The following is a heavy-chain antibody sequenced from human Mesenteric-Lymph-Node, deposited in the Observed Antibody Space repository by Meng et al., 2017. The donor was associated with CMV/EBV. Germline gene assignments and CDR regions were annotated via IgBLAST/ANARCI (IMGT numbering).Heavy chain of an antibody. D-gene: IGHD1-26*01. CDR1: GFTFSSYV. Sequence: GGSLRLSCAASGFTFSSYVMHWVRQAPGKGLEWAAVISYDGSNKYYADSVRGRFTISRDTSKNTLYLQMNSLRAEDTAVYYCARDEGVGARGFDYWGQGTLVTVSS. CDR2: ISYDGSNK. J-gene: IGHJ4*02. CDR3: ARDEGVGARGFDY. V-gene: IGHV3-30*14.